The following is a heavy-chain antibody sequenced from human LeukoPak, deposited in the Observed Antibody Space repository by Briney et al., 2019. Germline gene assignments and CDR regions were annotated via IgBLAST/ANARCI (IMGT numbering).Heavy chain of an antibody. CDR3: VTYYYGSSAPKRNY. V-gene: IGHV4-34*01. CDR1: GGSFSDYF. Sequence: NPSETLSLTCADYGGSFSDYFWSWIRQPPGKGLEWIGEISHSGSTTYNPSLRSRVTISGDTSKKQFSLKLSSVTAADTAVYYCVTYYYGSSAPKRNYWGQGILVTVSS. D-gene: IGHD3-22*01. CDR2: ISHSGST. J-gene: IGHJ4*02.